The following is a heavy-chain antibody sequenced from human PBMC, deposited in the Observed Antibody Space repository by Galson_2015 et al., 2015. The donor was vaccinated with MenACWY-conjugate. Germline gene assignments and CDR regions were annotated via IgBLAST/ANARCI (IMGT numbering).Heavy chain of an antibody. J-gene: IGHJ4*02. V-gene: IGHV3-53*01. CDR2: IYSDALGATT. D-gene: IGHD1-26*01. CDR1: GFSVSSNF. CDR3: AREGRHVGSYSDLDY. Sequence: SLRLSCAASGFSVSSNFMTWVRQAPGKGLEWVSVIYSDALGATTHYSDSVKGRFTSSRDNSKNTLYLQMSSLRVEDTAVYYCAREGRHVGSYSDLDYWGQGTLVTVSS.